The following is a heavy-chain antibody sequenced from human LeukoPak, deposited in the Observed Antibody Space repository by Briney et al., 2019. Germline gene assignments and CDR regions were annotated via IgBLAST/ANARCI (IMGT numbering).Heavy chain of an antibody. CDR1: GFIFSTYW. V-gene: IGHV3-74*01. D-gene: IGHD1-26*01. CDR2: INSDGSST. Sequence: GGSLRLSCAASGFIFSTYWMHWVRQGPGKGLVWVSRINSDGSSTNYADSVKGRFTTSRDNAKNSLYLQMNSLRVEDTALYYCARVLGGNYYEFDYWGQGTLVTVSS. J-gene: IGHJ4*02. CDR3: ARVLGGNYYEFDY.